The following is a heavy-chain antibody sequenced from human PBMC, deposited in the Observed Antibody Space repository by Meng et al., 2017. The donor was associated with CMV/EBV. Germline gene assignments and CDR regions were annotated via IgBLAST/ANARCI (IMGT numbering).Heavy chain of an antibody. D-gene: IGHD6-19*01. CDR2: IKQDGSEK. CDR1: GFSFHIYW. Sequence: GESLKISCEASGFSFHIYWMSWVRQAPGKGLEWVANIKQDGSEKYYVDSVKGRFTISRDNAKNSLYLQMNSLRAEDTAVYYCARPRGGIAVDWGQGTLVTVSS. CDR3: ARPRGGIAVD. V-gene: IGHV3-7*01. J-gene: IGHJ4*02.